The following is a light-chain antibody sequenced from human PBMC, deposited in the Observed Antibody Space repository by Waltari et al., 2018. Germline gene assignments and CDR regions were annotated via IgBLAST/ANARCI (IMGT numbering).Light chain of an antibody. CDR1: QSVGSY. CDR2: SAY. V-gene: IGKV3D-15*01. J-gene: IGKJ1*01. Sequence: EIVMTQSPATLSLSPGETATLSCRASQSVGSYLAWYQQKPGQAPKLLVHSAYFRATGIPDRFSGSGSRTGFTLTISSLEPEDVGVYHCQQYNDLLWTFGQGTKVEIK. CDR3: QQYNDLLWT.